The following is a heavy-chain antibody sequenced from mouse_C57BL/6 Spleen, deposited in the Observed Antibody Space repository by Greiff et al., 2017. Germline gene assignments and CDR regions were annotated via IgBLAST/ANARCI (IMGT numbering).Heavy chain of an antibody. CDR3: ARSPSYGSSYRVYAMDY. J-gene: IGHJ4*01. Sequence: QVQLQQPGAELVKPGASVKMSCKASGYTFTSYWITWVKQRPGQGLEWIGDIYPGSGSTNYNEKFKSKATLTVDTSSSTAYLQLSSLTSADSAVYYCARSPSYGSSYRVYAMDYWGQGTSVTVSS. V-gene: IGHV1-55*01. D-gene: IGHD1-1*01. CDR1: GYTFTSYW. CDR2: IYPGSGST.